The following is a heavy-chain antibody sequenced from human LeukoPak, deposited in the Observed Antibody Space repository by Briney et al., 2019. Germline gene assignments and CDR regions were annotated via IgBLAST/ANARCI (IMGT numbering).Heavy chain of an antibody. V-gene: IGHV1-18*01. CDR3: VRGDLRAVVPY. CDR1: GYTFTDYG. CDR2: ISTYNGNT. J-gene: IGHJ4*02. Sequence: ASVKVSCKASGYTFTDYGFSWVRQAPGQGLEWMGWISTYNGNTKYAQNYQGRVTITTDTFTSTAYMELGSLRSDDTAVYYCVRGDLRAVVPYWGQGTLVTVSS. D-gene: IGHD6-19*01.